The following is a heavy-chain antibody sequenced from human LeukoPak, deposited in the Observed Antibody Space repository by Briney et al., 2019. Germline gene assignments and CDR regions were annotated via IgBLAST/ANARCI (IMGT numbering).Heavy chain of an antibody. CDR1: GGSFITYF. Sequence: PSETLSLTCVVYGGSFITYFWSWSRQPPGKGLEWIGEINHSGSTNYNPSLKSRVTISVDMSKNQFSLKLSSVTAADTAVYYCARVECSGWYIFGYWGQGTLDTVSS. V-gene: IGHV4-34*01. CDR3: ARVECSGWYIFGY. D-gene: IGHD6-19*01. J-gene: IGHJ4*02. CDR2: INHSGST.